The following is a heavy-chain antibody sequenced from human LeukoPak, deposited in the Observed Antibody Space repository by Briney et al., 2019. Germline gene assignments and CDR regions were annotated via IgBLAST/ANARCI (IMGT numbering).Heavy chain of an antibody. CDR1: GATFTKYG. J-gene: IGHJ4*02. Sequence: GGSLRLSCAASGATFTKYGMKWVRQAAGAGLEYISGISRSGDITHYADSVRGRFTISRDNVKNILYLQMNSLRAEDTALYYCATEGFYYWGPGTQVTVSS. V-gene: IGHV3-23*01. CDR2: ISRSGDIT. CDR3: ATEGFYY.